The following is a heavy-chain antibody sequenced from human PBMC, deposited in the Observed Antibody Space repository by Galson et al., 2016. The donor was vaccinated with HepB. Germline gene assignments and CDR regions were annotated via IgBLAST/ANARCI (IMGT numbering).Heavy chain of an antibody. Sequence: SLRLSCAASGFSFRSYAMHWLRQAPGQGLESVAFPSDEGIYKFYSDSVRSRFSNSRDNSKKMLYLQMNGLRPEDTAVYFCARECIGDCSDAFDVWGQGTMVTVSS. V-gene: IGHV3-30*04. J-gene: IGHJ3*01. CDR1: GFSFRSYA. D-gene: IGHD2-21*02. CDR2: PSDEGIYK. CDR3: ARECIGDCSDAFDV.